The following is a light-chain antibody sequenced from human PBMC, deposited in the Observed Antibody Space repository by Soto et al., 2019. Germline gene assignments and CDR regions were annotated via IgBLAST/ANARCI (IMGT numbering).Light chain of an antibody. CDR2: GAS. CDR3: QQSYGLPLT. Sequence: GDRVPFTCRASQSISNSLNWFQQKPGKAPTLLISGASSLRSGVPSRFSGSGSGTDFTLTISNLQPEDFATYYCQQSYGLPLTFGGGTKVE. V-gene: IGKV1-39*01. CDR1: QSISNS. J-gene: IGKJ4*01.